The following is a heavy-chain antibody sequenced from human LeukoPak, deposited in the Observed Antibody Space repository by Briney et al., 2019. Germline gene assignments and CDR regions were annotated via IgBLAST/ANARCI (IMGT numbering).Heavy chain of an antibody. CDR1: GFTFSSYG. V-gene: IGHV3-7*01. CDR2: IKQDGSEK. Sequence: PGGSLRLSCAASGFTFSSYGMHWVRQAPGKGLEWMANIKQDGSEKFYVDSVKGRFTISRDNAKNSVFLQMNSLRAEDMAVYYCARAIGWRDAFDIWGQGTVVIVSS. D-gene: IGHD6-19*01. CDR3: ARAIGWRDAFDI. J-gene: IGHJ3*02.